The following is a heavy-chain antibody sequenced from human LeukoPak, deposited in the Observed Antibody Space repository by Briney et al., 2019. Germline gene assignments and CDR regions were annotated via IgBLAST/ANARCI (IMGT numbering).Heavy chain of an antibody. Sequence: PSETLSLTCTVSGGSISSYYWSWIRQPPGKGLEWIGYIYYSGSTNYNPSLKSRVTISVDTSKNQFSLKLSSVTAADTAVYYCARARRYFDWLLGDWFDPWGQGTLVTVSS. CDR1: GGSISSYY. V-gene: IGHV4-59*01. CDR2: IYYSGST. CDR3: ARARRYFDWLLGDWFDP. D-gene: IGHD3-9*01. J-gene: IGHJ5*02.